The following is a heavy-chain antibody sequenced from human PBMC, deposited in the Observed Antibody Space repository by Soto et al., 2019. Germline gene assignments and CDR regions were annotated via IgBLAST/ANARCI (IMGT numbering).Heavy chain of an antibody. Sequence: SVKVTCKASGYTFTSYGISWVRQALGQGLEWMGWISAYNGNTNYAQKLQGRVTMTTDTSTSTAYMELRSLRSDDTAVYYCARVRNWNYPDAFDIWGQGTMVTVSS. CDR1: GYTFTSYG. CDR3: ARVRNWNYPDAFDI. CDR2: ISAYNGNT. J-gene: IGHJ3*02. D-gene: IGHD1-7*01. V-gene: IGHV1-18*04.